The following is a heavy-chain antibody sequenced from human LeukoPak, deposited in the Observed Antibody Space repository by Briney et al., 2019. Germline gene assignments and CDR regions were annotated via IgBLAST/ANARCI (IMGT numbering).Heavy chain of an antibody. Sequence: GGSLRLSCAASGFTFSSYWMSWVRQAPGKGLEWVANIKQDGSKKYYVDSVKGRFTISRDNAKNSLYLQMNSLRAEDTAVYYCARVGSNYGGNSYAFDIWGQGTMVTVSS. CDR1: GFTFSSYW. D-gene: IGHD4-23*01. J-gene: IGHJ3*02. V-gene: IGHV3-7*01. CDR3: ARVGSNYGGNSYAFDI. CDR2: IKQDGSKK.